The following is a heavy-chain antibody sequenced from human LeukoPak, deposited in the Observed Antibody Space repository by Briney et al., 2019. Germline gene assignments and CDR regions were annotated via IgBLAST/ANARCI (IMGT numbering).Heavy chain of an antibody. CDR2: IIPIFGTA. Sequence: ASVNVSCKASGGSFSSYAISWVRQAPGQGLEWMGGIIPIFGTANYAQKFQGRVTITADESTSTAYMELSSLRSEDTAVYYCAMPIVVVPAAIPGGFDPWGQGTLVTVSS. CDR3: AMPIVVVPAAIPGGFDP. J-gene: IGHJ5*02. CDR1: GGSFSSYA. D-gene: IGHD2-2*02. V-gene: IGHV1-69*01.